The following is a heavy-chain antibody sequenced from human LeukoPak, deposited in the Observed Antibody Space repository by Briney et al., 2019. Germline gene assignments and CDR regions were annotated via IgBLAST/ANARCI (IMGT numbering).Heavy chain of an antibody. D-gene: IGHD5-24*01. V-gene: IGHV1-2*02. Sequence: GASVKVSCKASGYTFTDYYIHWVRQAPGQGLEWMGWINPKRGATKYAQKFQGRVTMTRDTAISTAYMELSSLTSDDTAVYYCARKSGDGYNSFDYWGQGTLVTVSS. CDR1: GYTFTDYY. CDR2: INPKRGAT. J-gene: IGHJ4*02. CDR3: ARKSGDGYNSFDY.